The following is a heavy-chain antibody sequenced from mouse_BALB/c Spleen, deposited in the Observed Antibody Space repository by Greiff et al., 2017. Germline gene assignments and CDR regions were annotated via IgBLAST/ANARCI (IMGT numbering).Heavy chain of an antibody. CDR1: GFTFSSYG. CDR2: INSNGGST. D-gene: IGHD1-1*01. Sequence: EVKVVESGGGLVQPGGSLKLSCAASGFTFSSYGMSWVRQTPDKRLELVATINSNGGSTYYPDSVKGRFTISRDNAKNTLYLQMSSLKSEDTAMYYCARGYCGKPYVDVWGAGTTVTVSS. CDR3: ARGYCGKPYVDV. V-gene: IGHV5-6-3*01. J-gene: IGHJ1*01.